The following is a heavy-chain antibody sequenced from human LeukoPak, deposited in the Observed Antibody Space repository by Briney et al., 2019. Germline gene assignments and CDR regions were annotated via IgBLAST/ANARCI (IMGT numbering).Heavy chain of an antibody. CDR1: GGSISSYY. D-gene: IGHD3-22*01. Sequence: SETLSLTCTVSGGSISSYYWTWIRQSPGKGLEWIGFFHHSGSTNYNPSLKSRVTISVDTSKNHFSLKLSPVTAADTGVYYCGRGYYDSSGYYGGNGFAPWGQGTLVTVSS. J-gene: IGHJ5*02. CDR2: FHHSGST. CDR3: GRGYYDSSGYYGGNGFAP. V-gene: IGHV4-59*01.